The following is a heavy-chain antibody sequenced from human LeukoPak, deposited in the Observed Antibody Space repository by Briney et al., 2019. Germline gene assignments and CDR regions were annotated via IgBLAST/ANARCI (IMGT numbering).Heavy chain of an antibody. Sequence: SGGSLRLSCAASGFTFSSYAMSWVRQAPGKGLEWVSAISGSGGSTYYADSVKGRFTISRDNSKNTLYLQMNSLRAEDTAVYYCARDGRDSSSWYSDYWGQGTLVTVSS. CDR2: ISGSGGST. J-gene: IGHJ4*02. CDR3: ARDGRDSSSWYSDY. CDR1: GFTFSSYA. V-gene: IGHV3-23*01. D-gene: IGHD6-13*01.